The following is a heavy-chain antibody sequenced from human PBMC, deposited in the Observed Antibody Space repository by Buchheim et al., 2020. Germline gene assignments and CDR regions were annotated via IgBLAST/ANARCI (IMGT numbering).Heavy chain of an antibody. J-gene: IGHJ6*02. D-gene: IGHD3-3*01. CDR3: ARDGETIFGVGGMDV. CDR1: GFTFSSYE. V-gene: IGHV3-48*03. CDR2: ISSSGSTI. Sequence: EVQLVESGGGLVQPGGSLRLSCAASGFTFSSYEMNWVRQAPGKGLEWVSYISSSGSTIYYADSVKGRFTISSDKAQNSMDFQMNSLRAEDTAVYYCARDGETIFGVGGMDVWGQGTT.